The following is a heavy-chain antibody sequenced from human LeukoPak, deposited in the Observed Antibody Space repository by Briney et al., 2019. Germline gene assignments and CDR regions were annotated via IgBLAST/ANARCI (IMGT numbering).Heavy chain of an antibody. CDR2: IYYSGST. CDR1: GGSISSSSYY. V-gene: IGHV4-39*07. Sequence: RTSETLSLTCTVSGGSISSSSYYWGWIRQPPGKGLEWIGSIYYSGSTYYNPSLKSRVTISVDTSKNQFSLKLSSVTAADTAVYYCARVVGATQLDYWGQGTLVTVSS. D-gene: IGHD1-26*01. J-gene: IGHJ4*02. CDR3: ARVVGATQLDY.